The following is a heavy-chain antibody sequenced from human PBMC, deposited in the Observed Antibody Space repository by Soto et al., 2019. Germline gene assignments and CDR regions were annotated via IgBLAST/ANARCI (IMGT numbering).Heavy chain of an antibody. J-gene: IGHJ4*02. CDR1: GGSISSGNYY. D-gene: IGHD4-17*01. CDR2: ISYSGST. V-gene: IGHV4-30-4*01. Sequence: LSLTCTVSGGSISSGNYYWRWIRQPPGKGLEWIGFISYSGSTYYSTSLKSRVTISVDTSKSQFSLNLSSVTAADTAVYFCVRGYGDCLFVYWGQGTLGTVSS. CDR3: VRGYGDCLFVY.